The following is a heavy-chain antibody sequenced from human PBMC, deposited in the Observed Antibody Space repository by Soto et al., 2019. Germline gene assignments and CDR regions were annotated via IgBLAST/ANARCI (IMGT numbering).Heavy chain of an antibody. Sequence: EVQLLESGGGLVQPGGSLRLSCAASGFTFSSYAMSWVRQAPGKGLEWVSAISGSGGSTYYADSVRGRFTISRDNSKNTLYLQMNSLRAEDTAVYYCAKDLILTIYYDFWSGHYYFDYWGQGTLVTVSS. D-gene: IGHD3-3*01. CDR3: AKDLILTIYYDFWSGHYYFDY. J-gene: IGHJ4*02. V-gene: IGHV3-23*01. CDR1: GFTFSSYA. CDR2: ISGSGGST.